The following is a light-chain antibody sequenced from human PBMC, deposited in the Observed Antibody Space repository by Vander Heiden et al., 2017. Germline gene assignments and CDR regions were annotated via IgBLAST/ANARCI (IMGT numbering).Light chain of an antibody. Sequence: DIVLTQSPASLSVSLVERAPINCKSSQSVLKNSNNKNYLSWYQVKPGQPPKLLIYWASTRESGVPDRFSGSESGTDFSLTISSLQAEDVAVYYCHQYYTTPRTFGQGTKLEI. V-gene: IGKV4-1*01. CDR3: HQYYTTPRT. J-gene: IGKJ1*01. CDR2: WAS. CDR1: QSVLKNSNNKNY.